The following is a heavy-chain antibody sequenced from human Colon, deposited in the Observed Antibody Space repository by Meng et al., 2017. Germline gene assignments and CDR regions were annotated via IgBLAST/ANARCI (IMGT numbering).Heavy chain of an antibody. CDR2: ISGSGSAT. CDR3: AKILHAPPHCTMITCFDYCSY. CDR1: GFTFSGSA. D-gene: IGHD2-8*01. Sequence: GESLKISCAASGFTFSGSAMTWVRQAPGKGLEWVSAISGSGSATYYADSVKGRFSISRDNSKNTLNLQMNSLRAADTAVYYCAKILHAPPHCTMITCFDYCSYWGQGTLVTVSS. J-gene: IGHJ4*02. V-gene: IGHV3-23*01.